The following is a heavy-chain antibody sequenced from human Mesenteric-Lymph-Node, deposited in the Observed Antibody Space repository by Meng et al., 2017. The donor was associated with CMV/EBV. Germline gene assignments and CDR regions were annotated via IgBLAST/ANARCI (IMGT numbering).Heavy chain of an antibody. Sequence: FTFSDYYMSWIRQAPGKGLEWISYISSGSSYTEYADSVKGRFTISRDNTKNSLYLQMNSLRAEDTAVYYCARPQTYCSGGTCYSPPDYWGQGTLVTVSS. CDR3: ARPQTYCSGGTCYSPPDY. V-gene: IGHV3-11*06. D-gene: IGHD2-15*01. J-gene: IGHJ4*02. CDR2: ISSGSSYT. CDR1: FTFSDYY.